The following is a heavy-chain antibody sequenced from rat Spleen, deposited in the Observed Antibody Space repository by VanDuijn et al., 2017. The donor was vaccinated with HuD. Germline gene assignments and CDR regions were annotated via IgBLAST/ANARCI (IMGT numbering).Heavy chain of an antibody. Sequence: EVQLQESGPGLVKPSQSLSLTCSVTGYSITSGYGWNWIRKFPGNKLEWMGYINSAGSTNYNPPLKNQISITRDTSKNQFFLQLTSVTTEDTATYYCARRRLRSYYLDYCGQGVMVTVSS. CDR2: INSAGST. D-gene: IGHD1-11*01. CDR1: GYSITSGYG. J-gene: IGHJ2*01. V-gene: IGHV3-3*01. CDR3: ARRRLRSYYLDY.